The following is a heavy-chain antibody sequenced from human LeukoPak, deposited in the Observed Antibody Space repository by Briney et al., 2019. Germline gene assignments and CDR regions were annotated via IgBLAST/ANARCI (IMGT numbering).Heavy chain of an antibody. CDR3: AKASGTTWDFDY. V-gene: IGHV3-23*01. CDR1: GFTFSSYA. J-gene: IGHJ4*02. D-gene: IGHD1-1*01. CDR2: IIGRGDST. Sequence: GGSLRLSCAASGFTFSSYAMSWVRQAPGKGLEWVSAIIGRGDSTYSADSVEGRFTISRDNSKNTLYLQMNSLRAGDTAVYYCAKASGTTWDFDYWGQGTLVTVSS.